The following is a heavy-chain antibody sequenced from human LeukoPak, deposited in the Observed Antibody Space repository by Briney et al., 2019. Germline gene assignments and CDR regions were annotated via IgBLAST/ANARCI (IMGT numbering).Heavy chain of an antibody. CDR2: IRYDGSNK. V-gene: IGHV3-30*02. J-gene: IGHJ4*02. D-gene: IGHD2-2*01. Sequence: PGGSLRLSCAASGFTFSSYGMHWVRQAPGKGREWVAFIRYDGSNKYYADSVKGRFTISRDKSKNTLYLQMNSLRAEDTAVYYCAKGGCRYCSSTSCYAAYWGQGTLVTVSS. CDR3: AKGGCRYCSSTSCYAAY. CDR1: GFTFSSYG.